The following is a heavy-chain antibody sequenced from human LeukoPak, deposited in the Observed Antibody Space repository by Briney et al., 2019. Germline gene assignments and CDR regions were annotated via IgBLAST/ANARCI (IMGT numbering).Heavy chain of an antibody. Sequence: PSETLSLTCAVSGGSISSSNWWSWVRQPPGKGLEWIGEIYHSGSTNYNPSLKSRVTISVDRSKNQFSLKLSSVTAADTAVYYCASSGLVWEPWSLKVLDYWGQGTLVTVSS. D-gene: IGHD3/OR15-3a*01. V-gene: IGHV4-4*02. CDR1: GGSISSSNW. CDR2: IYHSGST. CDR3: ASSGLVWEPWSLKVLDY. J-gene: IGHJ4*02.